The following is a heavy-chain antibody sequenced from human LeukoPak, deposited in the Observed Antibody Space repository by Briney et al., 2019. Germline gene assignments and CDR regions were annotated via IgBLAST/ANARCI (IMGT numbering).Heavy chain of an antibody. CDR3: TKGSRSSWCPRPGY. CDR2: IIGDGGDVTEGGGPT. CDR1: GFAFITYA. Sequence: GGSLRLSCTASGFAFITYAMSWVRQVPGKGLDWVSAIIGDGGDVTEGGGPTYYADSVKGRFTVSRDNSKNTVYLQMNSLRAEDTAIYYCTKGSRSSWCPRPGYSGEGTLVTVSS. D-gene: IGHD6-6*01. V-gene: IGHV3-23*01. J-gene: IGHJ4*02.